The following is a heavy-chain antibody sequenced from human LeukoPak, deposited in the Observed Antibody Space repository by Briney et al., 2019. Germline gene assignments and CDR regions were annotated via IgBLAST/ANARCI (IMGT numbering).Heavy chain of an antibody. CDR2: IIPILNIA. Sequence: GASVKVSCKASGGTFSSYAINWVRQAPGQGIEWMGKIIPILNIAHYAQKFQGRVTITADKSTSTAYMDLSSLRSEDTAVYYCARAPGSGEINFDYWGQGTLVTVSS. D-gene: IGHD2-15*01. J-gene: IGHJ4*02. V-gene: IGHV1-69*04. CDR1: GGTFSSYA. CDR3: ARAPGSGEINFDY.